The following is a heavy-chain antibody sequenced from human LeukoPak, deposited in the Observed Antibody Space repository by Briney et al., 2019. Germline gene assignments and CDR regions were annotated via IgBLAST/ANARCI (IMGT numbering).Heavy chain of an antibody. D-gene: IGHD3-16*02. CDR1: GYTFPSYY. CDR3: ARTYYDYVWGSYRYLDY. Sequence: ASVKVSFKASGYTFPSYYLHWVRPAPGQGLEWMGGIIPICGTANYAQKFQGRVTITADEYTSTAYMELSSLRSEDTAVYYCARTYYDYVWGSYRYLDYWGQGTLVTVST. V-gene: IGHV1-69*13. J-gene: IGHJ4*02. CDR2: IIPICGTA.